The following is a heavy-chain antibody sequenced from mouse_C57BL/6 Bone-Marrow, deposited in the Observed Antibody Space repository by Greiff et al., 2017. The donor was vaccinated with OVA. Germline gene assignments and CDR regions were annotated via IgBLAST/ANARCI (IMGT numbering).Heavy chain of an antibody. D-gene: IGHD1-1*01. V-gene: IGHV5-12*01. CDR1: GFTFSDYY. CDR3: ARHGSRTAMDY. CDR2: ISNGGGST. J-gene: IGHJ4*01. Sequence: EVKLVESGGGLVQPGGSLKLSCAASGFTFSDYYMYWVRQTPEKRLEWVAYISNGGGSTYYPDTVKGRFTISRDNAKNTLYLQMSRLKSEDTAMXYCARHGSRTAMDYWGQGTSVTVSS.